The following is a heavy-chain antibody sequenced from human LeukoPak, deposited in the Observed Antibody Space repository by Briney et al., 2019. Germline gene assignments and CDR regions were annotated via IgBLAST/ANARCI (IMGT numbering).Heavy chain of an antibody. J-gene: IGHJ4*02. D-gene: IGHD2-15*01. CDR3: ARDAGYCTGGSCWYFDH. V-gene: IGHV1-2*02. CDR2: INLNSGGT. Sequence: ASVKVSCKASGCTFTDYYMHWARQAPGQGLEWMGWINLNSGGTNFAQRFQGRVTMTRDTSISTAYMDLSRLISDDTAVYYCARDAGYCTGGSCWYFDHWGQGTLVTVSS. CDR1: GCTFTDYY.